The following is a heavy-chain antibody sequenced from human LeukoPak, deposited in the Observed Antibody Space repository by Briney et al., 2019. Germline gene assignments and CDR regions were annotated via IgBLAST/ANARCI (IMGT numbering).Heavy chain of an antibody. CDR1: GYTFTSYY. J-gene: IGHJ3*02. CDR3: ARVGDGLNDGFDI. CDR2: INPNTGGT. V-gene: IGHV1-2*06. D-gene: IGHD5-24*01. Sequence: ASVKVSCKASGYTFTSYYMHWVRQAPGQGLEWMGRINPNTGGTNYAQNFQGSVTMTRDTSITTVYVELSRLRSDDTAVYYCARVGDGLNDGFDIWGQGTMVTVSS.